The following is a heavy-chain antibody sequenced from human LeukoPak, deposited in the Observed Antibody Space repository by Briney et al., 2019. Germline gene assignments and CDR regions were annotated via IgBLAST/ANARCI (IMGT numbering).Heavy chain of an antibody. Sequence: ASVKVSCKASGYTFTGYYMHWVRQAPGQGLEWMGWINPNSGGTNYAQKFQGRVTMTRDTSISTAYMELSRLRSDDTAVYYCARNYYDSSGYYYRGDYWGQGTLVTVSS. V-gene: IGHV1-2*02. D-gene: IGHD3-22*01. CDR2: INPNSGGT. CDR3: ARNYYDSSGYYYRGDY. CDR1: GYTFTGYY. J-gene: IGHJ4*02.